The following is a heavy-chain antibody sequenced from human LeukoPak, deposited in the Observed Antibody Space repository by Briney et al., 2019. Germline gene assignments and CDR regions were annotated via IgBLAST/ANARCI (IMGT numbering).Heavy chain of an antibody. CDR3: AREPRVSYGAFDI. Sequence: GESLRLSCAASGFTFSSYSMNWVRQAPGKGLEWVSYISGSSSSIYYADSVKGRFTISRDNAKNSLYLRMNSLRDEDTSVYYCAREPRVSYGAFDIWGQGTMVTVSS. V-gene: IGHV3-48*02. J-gene: IGHJ3*02. CDR1: GFTFSSYS. D-gene: IGHD2-8*01. CDR2: ISGSSSSI.